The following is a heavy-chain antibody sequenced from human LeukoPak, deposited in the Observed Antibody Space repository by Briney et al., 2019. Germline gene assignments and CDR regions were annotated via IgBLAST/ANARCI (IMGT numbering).Heavy chain of an antibody. V-gene: IGHV6-1*01. D-gene: IGHD5-24*01. Sequence: SQTLSLTCAISGDSVPITSAAWNWIRQSPSSGLEWLGRTYYKSKWSNDYAVSVRSRIATSPDTTNNQVSLQLNSVTPEDAAVYYCARGRLPGWRHYLYYMDVWGEGTTVTVSS. CDR2: TYYKSKWSN. J-gene: IGHJ6*03. CDR3: ARGRLPGWRHYLYYMDV. CDR1: GDSVPITSAA.